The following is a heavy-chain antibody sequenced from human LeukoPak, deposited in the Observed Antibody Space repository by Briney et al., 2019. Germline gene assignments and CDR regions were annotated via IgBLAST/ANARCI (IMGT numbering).Heavy chain of an antibody. CDR1: GFIFSSYH. CDR2: ISIFSSTI. V-gene: IGHV3-48*01. J-gene: IGHJ4*02. Sequence: GGSLRLSCAASGFIFSSYHMNWVRQAPGKGLEWVSYISIFSSTIYYADSVKGRFTISRDDANSLVYLQMNSLRAEDTAVYYCARTNERELDYWGQGTLVTVSS. CDR3: ARTNERELDY. D-gene: IGHD1-26*01.